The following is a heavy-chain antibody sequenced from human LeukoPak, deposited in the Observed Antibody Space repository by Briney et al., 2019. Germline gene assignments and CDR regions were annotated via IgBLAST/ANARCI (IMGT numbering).Heavy chain of an antibody. CDR3: ARILEQSESSWLDP. J-gene: IGHJ5*02. Sequence: PSETLSLTCTVSGGSISSSSYYWGWIRQPPGKGLEWIGSIYYSGSTYYNPSLKSRVTISVDTSKNQFSLKLSSVTAADTAVYYCARILEQSESSWLDPWGQGTLVTVSS. CDR1: GGSISSSSYY. V-gene: IGHV4-39*01. CDR2: IYYSGST. D-gene: IGHD1-26*01.